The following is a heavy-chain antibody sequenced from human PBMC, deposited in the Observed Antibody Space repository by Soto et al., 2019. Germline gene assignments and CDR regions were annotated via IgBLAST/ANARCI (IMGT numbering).Heavy chain of an antibody. Sequence: QVQLVQSGAEVKKPGASVKVSCKASGYTFTSYDINWVRQATGQGLEWMGWMNPNSGNTGYAEKFQGRVTMTRNTSISRADMELSSLRSEATAVYYCARTSSYNWTWPHETPGDYWGQGTLVTVAS. CDR3: ARTSSYNWTWPHETPGDY. D-gene: IGHD1-20*01. CDR2: MNPNSGNT. V-gene: IGHV1-8*01. CDR1: GYTFTSYD. J-gene: IGHJ4*02.